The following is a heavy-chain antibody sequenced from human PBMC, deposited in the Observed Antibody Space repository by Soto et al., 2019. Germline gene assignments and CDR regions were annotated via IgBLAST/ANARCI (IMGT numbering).Heavy chain of an antibody. J-gene: IGHJ6*02. CDR1: GFTFGDYA. CDR2: IRSKAYGGTT. CDR3: TRTKKGYSGYGTSYYYGMDV. D-gene: IGHD5-12*01. V-gene: IGHV3-49*04. Sequence: GGSLRLSCTASGFTFGDYAVSWVRQAPGKGLEWVGFIRSKAYGGTTEYAASVKGRFTISRDDSKSIAYLQMNSLKTEDTAVYYCTRTKKGYSGYGTSYYYGMDVWGQGTTVTVSS.